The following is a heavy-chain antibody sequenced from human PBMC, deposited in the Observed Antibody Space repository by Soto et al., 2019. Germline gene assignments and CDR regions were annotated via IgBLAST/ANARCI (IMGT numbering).Heavy chain of an antibody. Sequence: EVQLLESGGGLVQPGGSLRLSCAASGFTFNNYAMGWVRQAPGKGLEWVSAITDSGDDTYYIDSVKGRFTISRHNSKRTLYLRMNSLRAEETAIYYCAKLGSSSWSPHYYFDYWGQGTLVTVSS. CDR3: AKLGSSSWSPHYYFDY. V-gene: IGHV3-23*01. CDR1: GFTFNNYA. CDR2: ITDSGDDT. J-gene: IGHJ4*02. D-gene: IGHD2-2*01.